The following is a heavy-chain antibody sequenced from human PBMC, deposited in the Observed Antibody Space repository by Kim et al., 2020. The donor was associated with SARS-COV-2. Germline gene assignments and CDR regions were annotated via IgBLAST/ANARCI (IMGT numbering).Heavy chain of an antibody. V-gene: IGHV4-34*01. CDR3: ARMSLRLYGSGSPIDY. CDR2: INHSGST. D-gene: IGHD3-10*01. Sequence: SETLSLTCAVYGGSFSGYYWSWIRQPPGKGLEWIGEINHSGSTNYNPSLKSRVTISVDTSKNQFSLKLSSVTAADTAVYYCARMSLRLYGSGSPIDYWGQGTLVTVSS. J-gene: IGHJ4*02. CDR1: GGSFSGYY.